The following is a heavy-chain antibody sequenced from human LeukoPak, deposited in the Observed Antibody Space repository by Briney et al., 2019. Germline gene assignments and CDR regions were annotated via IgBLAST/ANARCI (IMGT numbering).Heavy chain of an antibody. Sequence: KPSQTLSLTCTVSGGSISSGGYYWSWIRQPPGKGLEWIGYIYHSGSTYYNPSLKSRVTISVDRSKNQFSLKLSSVTAADTAVYYCARGHEGFGELFDFYYWGQGTLVTVSS. CDR3: ARGHEGFGELFDFYY. CDR2: IYHSGST. V-gene: IGHV4-30-2*01. J-gene: IGHJ4*02. CDR1: GGSISSGGYY. D-gene: IGHD3-10*01.